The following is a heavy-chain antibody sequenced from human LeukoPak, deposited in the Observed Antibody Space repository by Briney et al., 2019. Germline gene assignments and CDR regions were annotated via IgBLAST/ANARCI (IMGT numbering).Heavy chain of an antibody. CDR3: ARDRVGALGY. Sequence: PGRSLRLSCAASGFTFSSYAMHWVRQAPGKGLEWVAVISYDGSNKYYADSVKGRFTISRGNSKNTLYLQMNSLRAEDTAVYYCARDRVGALGYWGQGTLVTVSS. J-gene: IGHJ4*02. D-gene: IGHD1-26*01. V-gene: IGHV3-30-3*01. CDR1: GFTFSSYA. CDR2: ISYDGSNK.